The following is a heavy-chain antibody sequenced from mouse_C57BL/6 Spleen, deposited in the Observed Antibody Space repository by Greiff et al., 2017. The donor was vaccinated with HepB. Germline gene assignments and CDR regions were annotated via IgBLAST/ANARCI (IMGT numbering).Heavy chain of an antibody. Sequence: VKQSCKASGYTFTSYWMQWVKQRPGQGLEWIGEIDPSDSYTNYNQKFKGKATLTVDTSSSTAYMQLSSLTSEDSAVYYCARRQSTVVATDFDYWGQGTTLTVSS. J-gene: IGHJ2*01. CDR1: GYTFTSYW. CDR3: ARRQSTVVATDFDY. CDR2: IDPSDSYT. V-gene: IGHV1-50*01. D-gene: IGHD1-1*01.